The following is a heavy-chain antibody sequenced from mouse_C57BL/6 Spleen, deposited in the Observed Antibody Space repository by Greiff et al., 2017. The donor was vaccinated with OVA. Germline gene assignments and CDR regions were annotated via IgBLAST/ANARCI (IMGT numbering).Heavy chain of an antibody. V-gene: IGHV3-6*01. CDR2: ISYDGSN. J-gene: IGHJ4*01. CDR1: GYSITSGYY. Sequence: EVKLQESGPGLVKPSQSLSLTCSVTGYSITSGYYWNWIRQFPGNKLEWMGYISYDGSNNYNPSLKNRISITRDTSKNQFFLKLNSVTTEDTATYYCASGDYDGYAMDYWGQGTSVTVSS. CDR3: ASGDYDGYAMDY. D-gene: IGHD2-4*01.